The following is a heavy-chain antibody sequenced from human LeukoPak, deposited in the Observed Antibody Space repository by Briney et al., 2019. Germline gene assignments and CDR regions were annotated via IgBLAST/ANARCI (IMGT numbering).Heavy chain of an antibody. CDR2: MNPDGSAI. J-gene: IGHJ3*02. V-gene: IGHV3-7*01. CDR1: GFSFSGSW. CDR3: PRDPLNGALDI. Sequence: GGSLRLSCTASGFSFSGSWMSWVRQLPGKGLEWLADMNPDGSAIVYVDSVKGRFTVSRNNAKNSLYLQMDGLRAEDTAVYYCPRDPLNGALDIWGQGTLVTVSS.